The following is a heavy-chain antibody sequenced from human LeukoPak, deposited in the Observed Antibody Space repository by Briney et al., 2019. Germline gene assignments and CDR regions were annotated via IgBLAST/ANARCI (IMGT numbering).Heavy chain of an antibody. D-gene: IGHD3-10*01. CDR2: INHSGST. CDR1: GGSFSGYY. J-gene: IGHJ4*02. V-gene: IGHV4-34*01. CDR3: ARDLQFGELLDEYYFDY. Sequence: PSETLSLTCAVYGGSFSGYYWSWIRQPPGKGLEWIGEINHSGSTNYNPSLKSRVTISVDTSKNQFSLKLSSVTAADTAVYYCARDLQFGELLDEYYFDYWGQGTLVTVSS.